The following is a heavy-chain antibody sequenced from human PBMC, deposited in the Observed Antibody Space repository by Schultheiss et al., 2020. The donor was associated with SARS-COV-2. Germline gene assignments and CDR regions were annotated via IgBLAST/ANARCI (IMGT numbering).Heavy chain of an antibody. CDR3: ARLGSVDWLEA. CDR2: INHSGST. CDR1: GGSFSGYY. V-gene: IGHV4-34*01. D-gene: IGHD4-23*01. J-gene: IGHJ5*02. Sequence: SETLSLTCAVYGGSFSGYYWSWIRQPPGKGLEWIGEINHSGSTNYNPSLKSRVTISVDTSKNQFSLKLSSVTAADTAVYYCARLGSVDWLEAWGQGILVTVSS.